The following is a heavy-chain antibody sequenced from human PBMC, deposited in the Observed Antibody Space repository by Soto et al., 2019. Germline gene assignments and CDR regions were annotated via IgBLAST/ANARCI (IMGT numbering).Heavy chain of an antibody. CDR1: GFTFSSYG. CDR2: ISYDGSNK. V-gene: IGHV3-30*18. D-gene: IGHD6-19*01. J-gene: IGHJ4*02. Sequence: ESGGGVVQPGRSLRLSCAASGFTFSSYGMHWVRQAPGKGLEWVAVISYDGSNKYYADSVKGRFTISRDNSKNTLYLQMNSLRAEDTAVYYCAKEGWAGIAVAGYFDYWGQGTLVTVSS. CDR3: AKEGWAGIAVAGYFDY.